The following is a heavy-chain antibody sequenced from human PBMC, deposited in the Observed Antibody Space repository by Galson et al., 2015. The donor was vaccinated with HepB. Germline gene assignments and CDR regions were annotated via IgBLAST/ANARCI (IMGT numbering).Heavy chain of an antibody. J-gene: IGHJ5*02. CDR3: VKEGSWFGGDWFDP. CDR1: GFIFRHHA. CDR2: INGRGSTR. Sequence: SLRLSCAGSGFIFRHHAMAWVRQAPGKGLEWVSGINGRGSTRSYSDAVKGRFTISRDNSKDTLFLQMDNLRAEDTAVYYCVKEGSWFGGDWFDPWGQGAMVTVS. D-gene: IGHD3-16*01. V-gene: IGHV3-23*01.